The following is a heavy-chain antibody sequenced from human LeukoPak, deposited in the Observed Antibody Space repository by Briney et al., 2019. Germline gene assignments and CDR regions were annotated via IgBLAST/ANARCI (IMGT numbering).Heavy chain of an antibody. J-gene: IGHJ4*02. V-gene: IGHV3-23*01. CDR3: ARDNGAKQFDY. CDR1: GFTLRAHA. D-gene: IGHD2-8*01. Sequence: GGSLRLSCAASGFTLRAHAMSWVRQAPGKGLEWVSGSGDSDGRPDYADSVKGRFTISRDNSKNTLNLQMNSLRAEDTAVYYCARDNGAKQFDYWSQGTPVIVSA. CDR2: SGDSDGRP.